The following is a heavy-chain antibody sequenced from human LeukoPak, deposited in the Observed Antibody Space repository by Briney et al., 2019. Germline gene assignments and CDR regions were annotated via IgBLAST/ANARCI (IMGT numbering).Heavy chain of an antibody. V-gene: IGHV3-23*01. CDR3: AKETASDFGGAVDY. CDR2: ISGSGGST. J-gene: IGHJ4*02. CDR1: GFTFNNYA. D-gene: IGHD3-10*01. Sequence: GGSLRLSCAASGFTFNNYAMSWVRQAPGKGLEWVSAISGSGGSTYYADSVKGRFAISRDNSKNTLYLQINSLRAEDTAVYYCAKETASDFGGAVDYWGQGTLVTVSS.